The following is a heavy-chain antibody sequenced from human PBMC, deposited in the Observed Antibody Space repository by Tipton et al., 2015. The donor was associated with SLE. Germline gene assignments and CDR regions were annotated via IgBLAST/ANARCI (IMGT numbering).Heavy chain of an antibody. Sequence: SLRLSCAASGFTFSSYGMHWVRQAPGKGLEWVAVISYDGSNRYYADSVKGRFTISRDNSKNTLYLQMNSLRAEDTAVYYCAAELLWTDGMDVWGQGTTVTVSS. CDR3: AAELLWTDGMDV. CDR2: ISYDGSNR. J-gene: IGHJ6*02. D-gene: IGHD3-10*01. CDR1: GFTFSSYG. V-gene: IGHV3-30*03.